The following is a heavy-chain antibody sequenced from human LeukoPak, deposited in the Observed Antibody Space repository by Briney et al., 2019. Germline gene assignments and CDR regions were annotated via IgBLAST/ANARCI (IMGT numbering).Heavy chain of an antibody. Sequence: ASVKVSCKVSGYTLTELSMHWVRQAPGKGLEWMGGFDPEDGETIYAQKFQGRVTMTEDTSTDTAYMELSSLRSEDTAVYYRATSGELLYMRYYYYGMDVWGQGTTVTVSS. J-gene: IGHJ6*02. CDR1: GYTLTELS. V-gene: IGHV1-24*01. CDR3: ATSGELLYMRYYYYGMDV. CDR2: FDPEDGET. D-gene: IGHD1-26*01.